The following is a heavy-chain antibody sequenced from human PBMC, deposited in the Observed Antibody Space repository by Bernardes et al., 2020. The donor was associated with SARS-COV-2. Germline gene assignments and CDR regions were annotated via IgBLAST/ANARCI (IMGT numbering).Heavy chain of an antibody. CDR3: TRHGGRHFDF. V-gene: IGHV4-34*01. D-gene: IGHD2-15*01. J-gene: IGHJ4*02. CDR2: INHSGGT. Sequence: SETLSLTCAVYGGSFSGYWSWIRQPPGKGPEWIGEINHSGGTKYNPSLKSRVSISVDTSKNQFSLRLNSVTAADTAVYYCTRHGGRHFDFWDQGTLVTVSS. CDR1: GGSFSGY.